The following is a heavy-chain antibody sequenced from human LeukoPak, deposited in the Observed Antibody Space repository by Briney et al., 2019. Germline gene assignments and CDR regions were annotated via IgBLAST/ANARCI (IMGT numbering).Heavy chain of an antibody. CDR3: ARAQNFGYSSSWYGVYYFDY. J-gene: IGHJ4*02. CDR1: GFTFSSYA. D-gene: IGHD6-13*01. CDR2: ISGSGGST. Sequence: GGSLRLSCAASGFTFSSYAMSWVRQAPGKGLEWVSAISGSGGSTYYADSVKGRFTISRDNAKNSLYLQMNSLRAEDTAVYYCARAQNFGYSSSWYGVYYFDYWGQGTLVTVSS. V-gene: IGHV3-23*01.